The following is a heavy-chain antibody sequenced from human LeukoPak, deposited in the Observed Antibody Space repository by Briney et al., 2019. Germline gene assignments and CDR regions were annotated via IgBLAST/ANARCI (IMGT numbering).Heavy chain of an antibody. V-gene: IGHV4-59*01. Sequence: SETLSLTCTVSGGSISSYYWSWIRQPPGKGPEWIGYIYYSGSTNYNPSLKSRVTISVDTSKNQFSLKLSSVTAADTAVYYCAREFSSSFDYWGQGTLVTVSS. CDR3: AREFSSSFDY. CDR2: IYYSGST. J-gene: IGHJ4*02. CDR1: GGSISSYY. D-gene: IGHD6-6*01.